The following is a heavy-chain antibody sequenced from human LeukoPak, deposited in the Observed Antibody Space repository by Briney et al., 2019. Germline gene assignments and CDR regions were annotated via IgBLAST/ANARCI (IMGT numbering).Heavy chain of an antibody. D-gene: IGHD1-26*01. Sequence: PSETLSPTCTVSGGSISSGGYYWSWIRQPPGKGLEWIGYIYHSGSTYYNPSLKSRVTISVDRSKNQFSLKLSSVTAADTAVYYCAREKHSGSYYGDYWGQGTLVTVSS. CDR1: GGSISSGGYY. V-gene: IGHV4-30-2*01. J-gene: IGHJ4*02. CDR3: AREKHSGSYYGDY. CDR2: IYHSGST.